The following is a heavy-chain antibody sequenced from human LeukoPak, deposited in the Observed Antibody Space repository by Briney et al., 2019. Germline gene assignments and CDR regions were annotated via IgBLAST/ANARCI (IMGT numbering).Heavy chain of an antibody. Sequence: ASVKVSCKASGYTFTSYGIIWVRQAPGQGLEWVGLINPTGTTTLYAQKFQGRITLTRDMSATTDYMELSSLTSEDTAVYYCARDNSVGGIAWWFDPWGQGTLVTVSS. J-gene: IGHJ5*02. V-gene: IGHV1-46*01. CDR2: INPTGTTT. CDR3: ARDNSVGGIAWWFDP. D-gene: IGHD1-26*01. CDR1: GYTFTSYG.